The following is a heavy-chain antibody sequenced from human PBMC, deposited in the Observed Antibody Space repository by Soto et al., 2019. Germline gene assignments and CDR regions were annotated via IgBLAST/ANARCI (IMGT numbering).Heavy chain of an antibody. Sequence: QVQLVESGGGVVQPGRSLRLSCAASGFTFSSYGMHWVRQAPGKWLEWVAVISYDGSNKYYADSVKGRFTISRDNSKNTLYLQMNSLRAEDTAVYYCAKLGGYDPLAFDYWGQGTLVTVSS. D-gene: IGHD5-12*01. V-gene: IGHV3-30*18. CDR3: AKLGGYDPLAFDY. CDR2: ISYDGSNK. CDR1: GFTFSSYG. J-gene: IGHJ4*02.